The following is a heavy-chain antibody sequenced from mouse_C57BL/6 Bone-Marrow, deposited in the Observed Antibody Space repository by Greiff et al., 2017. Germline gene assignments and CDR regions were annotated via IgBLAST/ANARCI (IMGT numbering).Heavy chain of an antibody. CDR1: GYTFTDYE. V-gene: IGHV1-15*01. CDR2: LDPETGGT. D-gene: IGHD1-1*01. CDR3: TEYGSSFDY. Sequence: VQLQQSGAELVRPGASVTLSCKASGYTFTDYEMHWVKQTPVHGLEWIGALDPETGGTAYNQKFKGKAILTADKSSSTAYMELRSLTSEDSAVYYCTEYGSSFDYWGQGTTLTVSS. J-gene: IGHJ2*01.